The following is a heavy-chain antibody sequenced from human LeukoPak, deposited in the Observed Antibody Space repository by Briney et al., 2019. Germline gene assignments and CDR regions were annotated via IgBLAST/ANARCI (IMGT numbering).Heavy chain of an antibody. D-gene: IGHD5-12*01. Sequence: SETLSLTCTVSGDPISSYYWRWIRQPAGKGLEWIGRIYTCGSTNYNPSLKSRVTMSVETSKTQFSLKLTSVTAADTAVYYCARHGYSGYDYPPYFDYWSQGTLVTVSS. CDR3: ARHGYSGYDYPPYFDY. CDR2: IYTCGST. V-gene: IGHV4-4*07. CDR1: GDPISSYY. J-gene: IGHJ4*02.